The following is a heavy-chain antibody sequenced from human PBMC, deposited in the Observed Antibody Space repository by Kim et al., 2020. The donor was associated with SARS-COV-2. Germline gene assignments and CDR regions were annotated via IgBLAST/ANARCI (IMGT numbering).Heavy chain of an antibody. J-gene: IGHJ3*02. D-gene: IGHD6-19*01. Sequence: YDNPSLKSRVTISVDTSKSHFSLTLSSVTAADTAVYYCARQGSGWRGAFDIWGQGTVVTVSS. CDR3: ARQGSGWRGAFDI. V-gene: IGHV4-39*01.